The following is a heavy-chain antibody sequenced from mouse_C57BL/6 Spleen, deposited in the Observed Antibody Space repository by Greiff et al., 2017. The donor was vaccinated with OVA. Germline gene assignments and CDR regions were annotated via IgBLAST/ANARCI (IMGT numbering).Heavy chain of an antibody. CDR2: IDPSYSNT. Sequence: QVQLQQPGAELVRPGSSVKLSCKASGYTFTSYWMHWVKQRPIQGLEWIGNIDPSYSNTNSNEKFKDKATLTVDKSSSTAYMQLSSLTSEDAAVYYCASGGGCYLDDWGKGTTVTVSS. CDR3: ASGGGCYLDD. CDR1: GYTFTSYW. J-gene: IGHJ1*03. V-gene: IGHV1-52*01.